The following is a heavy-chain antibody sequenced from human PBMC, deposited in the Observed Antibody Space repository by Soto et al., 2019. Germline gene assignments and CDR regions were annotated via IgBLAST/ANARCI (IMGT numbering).Heavy chain of an antibody. CDR2: ISSSGSTI. Sequence: EVQLVESGGGLVQPGGSLRLSCAASGFTFSSYEMNWVRQAPGKGLEWVSYISSSGSTIYYADSVKGRFTISRDNAKNSLYLQMNSLRAEDTAVYYCARYLSELHPHGWPHYGMDVWGQGTTVTVSS. CDR3: ARYLSELHPHGWPHYGMDV. J-gene: IGHJ6*02. CDR1: GFTFSSYE. D-gene: IGHD1-7*01. V-gene: IGHV3-48*03.